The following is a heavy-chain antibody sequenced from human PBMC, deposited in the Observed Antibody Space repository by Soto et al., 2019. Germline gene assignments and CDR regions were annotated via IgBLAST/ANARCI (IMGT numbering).Heavy chain of an antibody. CDR1: GDTFSYYT. V-gene: IGHV1-69*02. CDR3: AASCGSGYLAFVF. J-gene: IGHJ4*02. D-gene: IGHD3-10*01. CDR2: INPILTLS. Sequence: QVQLVQSGAEVKKPGSSVKDSCKTSGDTFSYYTVNWVRQAPGLGLEWMGRINPILTLSNYAQNFRGRVSIAADNATSTGYMELGSLSSEDTAMYSCAASCGSGYLAFVFWGQGALVSVS.